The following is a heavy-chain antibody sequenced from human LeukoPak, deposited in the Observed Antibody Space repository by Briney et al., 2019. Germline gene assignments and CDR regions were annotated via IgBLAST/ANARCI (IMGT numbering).Heavy chain of an antibody. D-gene: IGHD5-24*01. CDR3: ARHWRWLQSFDY. V-gene: IGHV4-39*01. CDR2: IDYSGST. J-gene: IGHJ4*02. CDR1: GGSISSSSYY. Sequence: SETLSLTCTVSGGSISSSSYYWGWIRQPPVKGLEWIGSIDYSGSTYYNPSLKRRVTISVDTPKHQFSLKLSSVTAADTAVYYCARHWRWLQSFDYWGQGTLVTVSS.